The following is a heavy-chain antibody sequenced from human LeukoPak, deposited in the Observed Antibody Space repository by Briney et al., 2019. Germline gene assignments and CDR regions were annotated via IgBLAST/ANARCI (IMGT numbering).Heavy chain of an antibody. V-gene: IGHV4-4*07. CDR1: GDSISSNY. Sequence: SETLSLTCTVSGDSISSNYWSWLRQPAGKGVEWVGRIYTSGNTNYNPSLKSRVTISIDKSKHQFSLKLSSVTAADTAVYYCAKERYDILTGYYSDSWGQGTPVTVSS. J-gene: IGHJ4*02. CDR2: IYTSGNT. D-gene: IGHD3-9*01. CDR3: AKERYDILTGYYSDS.